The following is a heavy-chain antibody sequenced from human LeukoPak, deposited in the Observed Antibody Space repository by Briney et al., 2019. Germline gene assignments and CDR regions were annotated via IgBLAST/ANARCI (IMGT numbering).Heavy chain of an antibody. V-gene: IGHV4-39*06. CDR2: LSYSGKT. CDR3: ARGPTPTVAAHFDY. CDR1: GGSISSSTYY. J-gene: IGHJ4*02. D-gene: IGHD4-23*01. Sequence: SDTLSLTCIISGGSISSSTYYWGWIRQPPGKGLEWIGTLSYSGKTYYNPSLKSRVTISVDTSKNQFPLKLSSVTAADTAVYYCARGPTPTVAAHFDYWGQGTLVTVSS.